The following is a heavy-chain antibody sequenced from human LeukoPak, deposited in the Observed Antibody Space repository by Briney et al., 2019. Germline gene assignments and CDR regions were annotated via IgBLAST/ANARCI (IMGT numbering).Heavy chain of an antibody. D-gene: IGHD6-25*01. CDR2: IRYDGSNK. CDR1: GFTFSSYG. V-gene: IGHV3-30*02. CDR3: AKGVEQRYYYYYMDV. J-gene: IGHJ6*03. Sequence: GGSLRLPCAASGFTFSSYGMHWVRQAPGKGLEWVAFIRYDGSNKYYADSVKGRFTISRDNSKNTLYLQMNSLRAEDTAVYYCAKGVEQRYYYYYMDVWGKGTTVTVSS.